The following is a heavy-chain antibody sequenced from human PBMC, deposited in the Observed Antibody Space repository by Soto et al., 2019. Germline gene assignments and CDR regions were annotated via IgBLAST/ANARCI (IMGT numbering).Heavy chain of an antibody. D-gene: IGHD4-17*01. CDR3: ARGNDYGDYYFDH. CDR1: GGSISYYY. V-gene: IGHV4-59*01. CDR2: IYYSGST. Sequence: SETLSLTCTVSGGSISYYYWSWIRQPPGKGLEWIGYIYYSGSTNYNPSLKSRVTISVDTSKSQFSLKLSSVTAADTAVYYCARGNDYGDYYFDHWGQGTLVTVS. J-gene: IGHJ4*02.